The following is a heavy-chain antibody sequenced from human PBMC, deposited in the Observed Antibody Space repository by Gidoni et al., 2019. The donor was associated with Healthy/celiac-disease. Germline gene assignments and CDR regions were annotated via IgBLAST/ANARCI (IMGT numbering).Heavy chain of an antibody. CDR2: ISGSGGST. CDR1: GFTFSSYA. Sequence: EVQLLESGGGLVQPGGSLSLSCAASGFTFSSYAMSWVRQAPGKGLEWVSAISGSGGSTYYADSVKGRFTISRDNSKNTLYLQMNSLRAEDTAVYYCAKDYGRGSYFASDYWGQGTLVTVSS. V-gene: IGHV3-23*01. CDR3: AKDYGRGSYFASDY. J-gene: IGHJ4*02. D-gene: IGHD1-26*01.